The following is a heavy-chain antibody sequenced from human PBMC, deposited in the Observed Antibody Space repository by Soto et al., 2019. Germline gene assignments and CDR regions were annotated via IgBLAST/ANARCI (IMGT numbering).Heavy chain of an antibody. D-gene: IGHD6-13*01. CDR1: GGSISGGGYY. V-gene: IGHV4-61*08. CDR2: IYYSGST. J-gene: IGHJ5*02. CDR3: AREYSSSFYWFDP. Sequence: SETLSLTCTVSGGSISGGGYYWTWIRQHPGKGLEWIGYIYYSGSTNYNPSLKSRVTISVDTSKNQFSLKLSSVTAADTAVYYCAREYSSSFYWFDPWGQGTLVTVSS.